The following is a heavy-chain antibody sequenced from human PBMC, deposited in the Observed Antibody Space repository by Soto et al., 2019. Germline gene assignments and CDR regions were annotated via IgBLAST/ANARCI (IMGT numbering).Heavy chain of an antibody. CDR2: IYYSGST. CDR1: GGSISSYY. Sequence: SETLSLTCTVSGGSISSYYWSWIRQPPGKGLEWIGYIYYSGSTNYNPSLKSRVTISVDTSKNQFSLKLSSVTAADTAVYYCASMSVAGTWDYYYYYGIDVWGQGTTVTVSS. D-gene: IGHD6-19*01. CDR3: ASMSVAGTWDYYYYYGIDV. J-gene: IGHJ6*02. V-gene: IGHV4-59*08.